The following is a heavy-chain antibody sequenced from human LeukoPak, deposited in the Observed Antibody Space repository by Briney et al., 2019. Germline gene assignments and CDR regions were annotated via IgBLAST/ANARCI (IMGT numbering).Heavy chain of an antibody. D-gene: IGHD2-2*01. J-gene: IGHJ4*01. V-gene: IGHV4-34*01. CDR1: GGSLSGYY. CDR3: ARRGSTDERYCSSTTCSTFRH. CDR2: INYSGII. Sequence: SETLSLTCAVYGGSLSGYYWSWIRQSPGKGLEWIGEINYSGIIKYSASLRSRVTILVDTSKNQFSLKVNSVTAADTAVYYCARRGSTDERYCSSTTCSTFRHWGHGTLVTVSS.